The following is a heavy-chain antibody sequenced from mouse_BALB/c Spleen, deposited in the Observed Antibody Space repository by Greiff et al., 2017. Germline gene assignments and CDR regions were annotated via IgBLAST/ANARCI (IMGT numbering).Heavy chain of an antibody. CDR1: GFSLTGYG. D-gene: IGHD2-4*01. CDR2: IWGDGST. V-gene: IGHV2-6-7*01. Sequence: VQVVESGPGLVAPSQSLSITCTVSGFSLTGYGVNWVRQPPGKGLEWLGMIWGDGSTDYNSALKSRLSISKDNSKSQVFLKMNSLQTDDTARYYCARDRDDYDDAMDYWGQGTSVTVSS. J-gene: IGHJ4*01. CDR3: ARDRDDYDDAMDY.